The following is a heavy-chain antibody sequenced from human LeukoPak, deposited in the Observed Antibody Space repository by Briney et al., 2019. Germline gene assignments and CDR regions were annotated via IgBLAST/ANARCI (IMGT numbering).Heavy chain of an antibody. CDR3: ARDLVTVTKGFDI. J-gene: IGHJ3*02. V-gene: IGHV4-59*11. Sequence: PSETLSLTCAVSDDSFSSHYGTWIRQPPGKGLEWIGYISYIGSTNYNPSLKSRVTISIDTSKNQFSLKLSSVTAADTAVYYCARDLVTVTKGFDIWGQGTMVGVSS. CDR2: ISYIGST. CDR1: DDSFSSHY. D-gene: IGHD4-17*01.